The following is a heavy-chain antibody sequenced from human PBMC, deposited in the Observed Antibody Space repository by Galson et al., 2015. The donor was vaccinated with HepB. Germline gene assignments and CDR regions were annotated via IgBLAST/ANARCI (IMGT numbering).Heavy chain of an antibody. CDR2: IYYSGST. V-gene: IGHV4-31*03. Sequence: LSLTCTVSGDSIGSGGYYWSWIRQHPGRGLEWIGYIYYSGSTYYSPSLKSRVTISVDTSKNQFSLNLSSVTAADTAMYYCARDKDGYNHCDYWGQGALVTVSS. CDR1: GDSIGSGGYY. J-gene: IGHJ4*02. CDR3: ARDKDGYNHCDY. D-gene: IGHD5-24*01.